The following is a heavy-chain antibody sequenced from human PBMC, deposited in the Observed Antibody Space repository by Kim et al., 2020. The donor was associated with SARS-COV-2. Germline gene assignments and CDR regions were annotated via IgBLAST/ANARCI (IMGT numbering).Heavy chain of an antibody. CDR1: GFTFSSYS. V-gene: IGHV3-21*01. D-gene: IGHD3-22*01. J-gene: IGHJ3*01. CDR3: ARWADDSSGYYYRPLLRPG. Sequence: GGSLRLSCAASGFTFSSYSMNWVRQAPGKGLEWVSSISSSSSYIYYADSVKGRFTISRDNAKNSLYLQMNSLRAEDTAVYYCARWADDSSGYYYRPLLRPGWGQGTMVTVSS. CDR2: ISSSSSYI.